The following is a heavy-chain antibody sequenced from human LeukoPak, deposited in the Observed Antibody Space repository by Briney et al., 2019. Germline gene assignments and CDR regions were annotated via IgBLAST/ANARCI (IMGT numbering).Heavy chain of an antibody. J-gene: IGHJ4*02. CDR1: GYTFTGYY. V-gene: IGHV1-2*02. D-gene: IGHD3-3*01. CDR2: INPNSGGT. CDR3: ARVKFLEWLSPFDY. Sequence: ASVKVSCKASGYTFTGYYMHWVRQAPGQGLEWMGWINPNSGGTNYAQKFQGRVTMTRDTSISTAYMELGRLRSDDTAVYYCARVKFLEWLSPFDYWGQGTLVTVSS.